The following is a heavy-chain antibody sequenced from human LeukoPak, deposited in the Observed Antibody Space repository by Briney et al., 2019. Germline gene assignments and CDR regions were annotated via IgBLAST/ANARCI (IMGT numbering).Heavy chain of an antibody. V-gene: IGHV1-24*01. J-gene: IGHJ6*03. Sequence: GASVKVSCKVSGYTLTELSMLWVRQAPGKGLEWIGGFDPEDGETIYAQKFQGRVTMTEDTSTDTAYMELSSLRSEDTAVYYCATTTDYYYYYMDVWGKGTTVTVSS. CDR2: FDPEDGET. CDR1: GYTLTELS. D-gene: IGHD4-11*01. CDR3: ATTTDYYYYYMDV.